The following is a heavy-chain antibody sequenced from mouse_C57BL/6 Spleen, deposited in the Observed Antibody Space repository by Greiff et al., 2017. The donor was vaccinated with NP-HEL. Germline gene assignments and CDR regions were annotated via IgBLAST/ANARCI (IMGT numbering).Heavy chain of an antibody. CDR2: INPNNGGT. CDR3: ARGGRWLLRYFDY. J-gene: IGHJ2*01. CDR1: GYTFTDYY. D-gene: IGHD2-3*01. Sequence: VQLQQSGPELVKPGASVKISCKASGYTFTDYYMNWVKQSHGKSLEWIGDINPNNGGTSYNQKFKGKATLTVDKSSSTAYMELRSLTSEDSAVYYCARGGRWLLRYFDYWGQGTTLTVSS. V-gene: IGHV1-26*01.